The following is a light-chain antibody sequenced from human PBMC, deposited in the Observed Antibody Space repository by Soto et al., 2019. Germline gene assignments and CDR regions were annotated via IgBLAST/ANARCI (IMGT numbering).Light chain of an antibody. Sequence: DIQMTQSQSSLSASVGDRVTITCRTSQSVSIYVNWYQQKPGKAPILLIYASSSLQSGVPSRFSGSGSGTDFTLTISSLEPEDFATYYCQQSYSTPTFGQGTKVEIK. CDR3: QQSYSTPT. J-gene: IGKJ2*01. V-gene: IGKV1-39*01. CDR2: ASS. CDR1: QSVSIY.